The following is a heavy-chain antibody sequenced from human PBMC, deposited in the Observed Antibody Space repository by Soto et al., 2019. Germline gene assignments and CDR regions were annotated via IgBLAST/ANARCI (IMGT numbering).Heavy chain of an antibody. J-gene: IGHJ4*02. CDR3: ATLWGQD. CDR1: GGSISSSSYY. Sequence: QLQLQESGPGLVKPSETLSLTCTVSGGSISSSSYYWGWIRQPPGKGLEWIGSIYYSGSTYYNPSXNXRVXISVDTSKNQFSLKLSSVTAADTAVYYCATLWGQDWGQGTLVTVSS. CDR2: IYYSGST. D-gene: IGHD3-10*01. V-gene: IGHV4-39*01.